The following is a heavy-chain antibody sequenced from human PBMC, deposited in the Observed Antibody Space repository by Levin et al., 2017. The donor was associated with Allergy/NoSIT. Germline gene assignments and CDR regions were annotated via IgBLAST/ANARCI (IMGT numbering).Heavy chain of an antibody. CDR3: VSDDDRDYPPDLDY. CDR1: GASIGSGVHY. V-gene: IGHV4-31*03. Sequence: SETLSLTCTVSGASIGSGVHYCSWVRQYPGKGLEWIGSTHHSGTTYYNPSLKSRVTILVERSKNQFSLRLSSVTAADTAMYYCVSDDDRDYPPDLDYWGQGILVTVSS. CDR2: THHSGTT. D-gene: IGHD4-17*01. J-gene: IGHJ4*02.